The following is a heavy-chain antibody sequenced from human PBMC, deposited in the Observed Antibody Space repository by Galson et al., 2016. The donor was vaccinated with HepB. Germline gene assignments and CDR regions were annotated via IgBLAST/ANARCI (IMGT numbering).Heavy chain of an antibody. CDR1: GFTFSTYP. J-gene: IGHJ4*02. Sequence: SVKVSCKASGFTFSTYPMNWVRQAPGQGLEWMGWISTNTGTPTYAQGFRGHFIFSLDPSASTAYLEITGLKADDTAVYYCARASAVAGAYYFDYWGQGTLVTVSS. CDR3: ARASAVAGAYYFDY. CDR2: ISTNTGTP. V-gene: IGHV7-4-1*02. D-gene: IGHD6-19*01.